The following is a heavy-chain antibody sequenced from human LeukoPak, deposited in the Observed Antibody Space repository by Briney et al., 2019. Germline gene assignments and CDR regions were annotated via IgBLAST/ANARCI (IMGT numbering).Heavy chain of an antibody. CDR2: IRYDESNK. CDR3: AELEGDFWSAPRY. CDR1: GFTVSSSG. Sequence: GGSLRLSCAASGFTVSSSGMHWVRQAPGKGLEWVAFIRYDESNKYYADSVKGRFTVSRDNSKNTLYLQMNSLRAEDTAVYYCAELEGDFWSAPRYWGQGTLVTVSS. D-gene: IGHD3-3*01. V-gene: IGHV3-30*02. J-gene: IGHJ4*02.